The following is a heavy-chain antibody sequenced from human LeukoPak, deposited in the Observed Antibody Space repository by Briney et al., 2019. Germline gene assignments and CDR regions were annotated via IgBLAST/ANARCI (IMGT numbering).Heavy chain of an antibody. J-gene: IGHJ5*02. CDR2: MNPNSGNT. CDR3: ARKGARYQLLYWFDP. Sequence: GASVKVSCKASGYTFTSYDINWVRQATGQGLEWMGWMNPNSGNTGYAQKFQGRVTMTRNTSISTAYMELNSLRSEDTAVYYCARKGARYQLLYWFDPWGRGTLVTVSS. CDR1: GYTFTSYD. D-gene: IGHD2-2*01. V-gene: IGHV1-8*01.